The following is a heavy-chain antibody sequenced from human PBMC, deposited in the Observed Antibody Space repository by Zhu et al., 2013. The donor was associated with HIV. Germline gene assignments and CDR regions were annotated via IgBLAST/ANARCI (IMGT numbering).Heavy chain of an antibody. J-gene: IGHJ6*03. V-gene: IGHV1-2*02. CDR2: INPNSGGT. CDR3: ARYKGYSYGRYYYHMDV. CDR1: GYTFTGYY. D-gene: IGHD5-18*01. Sequence: QVQLVQSGAEVKKPGASVKVSCKASGYTFTGYYMHWVRQAPGQGLEWMGWINPNSGGTNYAQKFQGRVTMTRDTSISTAYMELSRLRSDDTAVYYCARYKGYSYGRYYYHMDVWGKGTTVTVSS.